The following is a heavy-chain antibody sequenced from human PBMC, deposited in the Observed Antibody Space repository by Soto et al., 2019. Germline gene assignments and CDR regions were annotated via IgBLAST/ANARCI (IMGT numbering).Heavy chain of an antibody. CDR2: IAYDGSNK. D-gene: IGHD5-18*01. V-gene: IGHV3-30-3*01. CDR3: AIDLQAGDDSVNWFAP. Sequence: QVQLVESGGGVVQPGRSLRLSCAASGFSISRSAMHWVRQAPGKGLEWVAVIAYDGSNKWYADSAKGRFTISRDNSKNTLYLDMRSLRAEETAIYFCAIDLQAGDDSVNWFAPWGQGTRVTVSS. J-gene: IGHJ5*02. CDR1: GFSISRSA.